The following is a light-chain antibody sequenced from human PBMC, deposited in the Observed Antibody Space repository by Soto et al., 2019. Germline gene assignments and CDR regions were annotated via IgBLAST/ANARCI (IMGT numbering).Light chain of an antibody. Sequence: EIVLTQSPGTLSLSPGERVTLSCRASQSLTSSYLAWYQQKPGQAPRLLIYGAFSRATGIPDRFSGSGSGTDFTLTISRLEPEDFAVYYCQQYGSLITFGQGTRLEIK. J-gene: IGKJ5*01. V-gene: IGKV3-20*01. CDR2: GAF. CDR3: QQYGSLIT. CDR1: QSLTSSY.